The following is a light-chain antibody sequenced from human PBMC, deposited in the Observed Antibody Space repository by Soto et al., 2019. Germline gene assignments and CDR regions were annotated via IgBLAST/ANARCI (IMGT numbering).Light chain of an antibody. Sequence: ELVLTQSPGTLSLSPGERASLSGRASQSIANSLAWYQQKPGQAPRLLIFGASNRATGIPDRFSGSGSGTDFTLTISRLEPEDFAVYHCQQYGGSPRTFGQGTKVDIK. V-gene: IGKV3-20*01. CDR1: QSIANS. CDR2: GAS. J-gene: IGKJ1*01. CDR3: QQYGGSPRT.